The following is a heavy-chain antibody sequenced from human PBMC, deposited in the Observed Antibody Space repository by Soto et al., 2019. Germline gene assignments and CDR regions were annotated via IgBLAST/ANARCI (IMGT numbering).Heavy chain of an antibody. V-gene: IGHV3-48*01. Sequence: EVQLVESGGGLVQPGGSLRLSCAASGFTFSSYSMNWVRQAPGKGLEWVSYISSSSSTIYYADSVKGRFTISRDNAKXXXXXXXXXXXXXXXXXXXXXXXXXXAYGDYWGQGTLVTVSS. J-gene: IGHJ4*02. D-gene: IGHD4-17*01. CDR1: GFTFSSYS. CDR3: XXXXXXAYGDY. CDR2: ISSSSSTI.